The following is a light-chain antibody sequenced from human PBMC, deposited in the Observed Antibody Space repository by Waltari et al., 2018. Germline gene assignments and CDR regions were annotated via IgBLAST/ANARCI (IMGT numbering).Light chain of an antibody. CDR2: RND. J-gene: IGLJ2*01. Sequence: QSVLTQPPSASGTPGQRVTISCSGNRTNIGSNSVYWYQQFPGTAPKLLIHRNDQRPAEAPGRFAGLRSDTWGSRALGGLRPEDEADDYCAAWDDSLSGRGVGGGTKVTVL. CDR1: RTNIGSNS. V-gene: IGLV1-47*01. CDR3: AAWDDSLSGRG.